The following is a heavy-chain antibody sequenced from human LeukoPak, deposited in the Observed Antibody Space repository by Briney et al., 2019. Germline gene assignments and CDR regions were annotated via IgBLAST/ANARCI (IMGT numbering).Heavy chain of an antibody. D-gene: IGHD5-12*01. J-gene: IGHJ4*02. CDR3: AKCGNSGCHLIDY. V-gene: IGHV3-23*01. CDR1: RFTFTTNA. Sequence: GVSLRLSCAASRFTFTTNAMSWVRQAPGKGLEWVSAISGRTGATYYADSEKGRFTISRDNSKSTLYLQMDSLRAEDTAVYYCAKCGNSGCHLIDYWGQGTLVTVSS. CDR2: ISGRTGAT.